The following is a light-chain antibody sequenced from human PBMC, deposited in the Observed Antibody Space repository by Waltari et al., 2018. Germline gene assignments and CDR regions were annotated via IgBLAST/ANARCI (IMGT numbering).Light chain of an antibody. CDR1: QSVSSY. CDR3: QQRSNWPPT. Sequence: EIVLTQFQATLSLSPGERATLSCSASQSVSSYLAWYQQKPGQAPRLLNYDASNRATGIPARFSGSGSGTDFTLTISSLEPEDFAVYYCQQRSNWPPTFGQGTKLEIK. CDR2: DAS. V-gene: IGKV3-11*01. J-gene: IGKJ2*01.